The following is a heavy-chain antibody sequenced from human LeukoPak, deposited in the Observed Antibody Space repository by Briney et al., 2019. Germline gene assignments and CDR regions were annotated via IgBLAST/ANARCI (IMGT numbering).Heavy chain of an antibody. D-gene: IGHD1-26*01. V-gene: IGHV4-39*01. CDR2: IYFSGST. Sequence: PSETLSLTCTVSGDSISTSGYYWGWIRQPPGKGLEWIGSIYFSGSTYYNPSLKNRVSISVDTSKNQFSLKLTSVTAADTAVYYCARHKGSYSHLDSWGQGTLVTVSS. CDR3: ARHKGSYSHLDS. J-gene: IGHJ4*02. CDR1: GDSISTSGYY.